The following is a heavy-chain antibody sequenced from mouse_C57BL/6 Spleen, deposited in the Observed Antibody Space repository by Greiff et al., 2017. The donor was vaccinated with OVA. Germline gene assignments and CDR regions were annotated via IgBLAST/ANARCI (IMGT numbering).Heavy chain of an antibody. Sequence: EVQLVESGGGLVQPGGSLKLSCAASGFTFSDYYMYWVRQTPEKRLEWVAYISNGGGSTYYPDTVKGRFTISRDNAKNTLYLQMSRRKSEDTAMYYCARRPYYAKDYWGQGTSVTVSS. V-gene: IGHV5-12*01. J-gene: IGHJ4*01. CDR1: GFTFSDYY. CDR2: ISNGGGST. CDR3: ARRPYYAKDY.